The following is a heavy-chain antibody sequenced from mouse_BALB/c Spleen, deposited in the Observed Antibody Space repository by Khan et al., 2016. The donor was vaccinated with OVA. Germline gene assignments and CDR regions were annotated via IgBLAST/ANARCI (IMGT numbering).Heavy chain of an antibody. D-gene: IGHD1-1*01. CDR2: ISYSGNT. CDR3: ARVYGGDFDY. CDR1: GYSITSDYA. J-gene: IGHJ2*02. V-gene: IGHV3-2*02. Sequence: QLEESGPDLVKPSQSLSLTCTVTGYSITSDYAWNWIRQFPGNKLEWMGFISYSGNTNYNPSLKSRFSITRDTSKNQFFLQLNSVTTEDTATYYCARVYGGDFDYWGQGTSLTVSS.